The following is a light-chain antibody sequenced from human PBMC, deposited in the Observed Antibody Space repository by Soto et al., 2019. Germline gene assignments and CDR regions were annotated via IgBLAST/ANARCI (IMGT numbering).Light chain of an antibody. CDR1: QSVSSSY. CDR2: GAS. V-gene: IGKV3-20*01. Sequence: MTQSPATLSVSPGERSTLSCRASQSVSSSYLAWYQHKPGQAPRLLIYGASSRATGIPDRFSGSGSGTDFTLTISRLEPEDFAVYYCQQYGISLITFGQGARPEIK. J-gene: IGKJ5*01. CDR3: QQYGISLIT.